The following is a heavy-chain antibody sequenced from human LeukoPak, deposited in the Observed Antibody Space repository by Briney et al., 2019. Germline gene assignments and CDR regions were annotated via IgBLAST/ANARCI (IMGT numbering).Heavy chain of an antibody. D-gene: IGHD6-13*01. Sequence: GGSLRLSCAASGFTFSNAWMNWVRQAPGKGLEWVGRIKSKTDGGTTDYAAPAEGRFTISRDDSKKTLYLQMNSLKTEDTAVYYCSTDPYSSKWYYFDYWGQGTLVTVSS. CDR1: GFTFSNAW. J-gene: IGHJ4*02. CDR2: IKSKTDGGTT. CDR3: STDPYSSKWYYFDY. V-gene: IGHV3-15*01.